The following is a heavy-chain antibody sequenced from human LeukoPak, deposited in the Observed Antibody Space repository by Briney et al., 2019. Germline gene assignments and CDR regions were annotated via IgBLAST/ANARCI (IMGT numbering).Heavy chain of an antibody. CDR2: ISAYNGNT. J-gene: IGHJ4*02. D-gene: IGHD4-17*01. CDR1: GYTFTSYG. CDR3: ARDHMTTVTTGY. V-gene: IGHV1-18*01. Sequence: ASVKVSCKASGYTFTSYGISWVRQAPGQGLEWMGWISAYNGNTNYAQKLQGRVTMTTDTTTSTAYMELRSLRSDDTAVYYCARDHMTTVTTGYWGQGTLVTVSS.